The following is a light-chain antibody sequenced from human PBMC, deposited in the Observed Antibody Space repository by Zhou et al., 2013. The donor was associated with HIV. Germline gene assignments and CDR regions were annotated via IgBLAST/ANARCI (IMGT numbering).Light chain of an antibody. CDR1: ESIGTW. Sequence: DILLTQSPSTLSADVGDRVTITCRASESIGTWLAWHRQKPGKAPKLLIYKASNLDTGVPSRFSGSGSGTEFTLTISGLQPDDFATYYCQQYASYSQTFGQGTKVDIK. CDR2: KAS. CDR3: QQYASYSQT. J-gene: IGKJ1*01. V-gene: IGKV1-5*03.